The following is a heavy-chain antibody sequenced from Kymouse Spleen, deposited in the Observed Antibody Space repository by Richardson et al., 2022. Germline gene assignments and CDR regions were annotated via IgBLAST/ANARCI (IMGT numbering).Heavy chain of an antibody. CDR1: GFTFDDYA. V-gene: IGHV3-9*01. CDR3: AKDKHNWNYGYYYYYGMDV. Sequence: EVQLVESGGGLVQPGRSLRLSCAASGFTFDDYAMHWVRQAPGKGLEWVSGISWNSGSIGYADSVKGRFTISRDNAKNSLYLQMNSLRAEDTALYYCAKDKHNWNYGYYYYYGMDVWGQGTTVTVSS. D-gene: IGHD1-7*01. CDR2: ISWNSGSI. J-gene: IGHJ6*02.